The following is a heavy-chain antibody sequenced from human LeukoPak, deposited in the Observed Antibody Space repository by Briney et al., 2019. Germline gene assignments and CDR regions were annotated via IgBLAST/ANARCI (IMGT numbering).Heavy chain of an antibody. D-gene: IGHD5-12*01. CDR3: ARGDSGYSGYGY. V-gene: IGHV4-59*01. CDR1: GGSISRYY. Sequence: SETLSLTCTLSGGSISRYYWRWLRHPPGKGLEWIGHIYYSGSTNYNPSLKSRLTISVDTSKNQFSLKLSSVTAADTAVYYCARGDSGYSGYGYWGQGTLVTVSS. CDR2: IYYSGST. J-gene: IGHJ4*02.